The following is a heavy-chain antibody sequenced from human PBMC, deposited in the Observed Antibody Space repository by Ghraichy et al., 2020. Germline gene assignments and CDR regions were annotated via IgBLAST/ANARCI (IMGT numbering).Heavy chain of an antibody. Sequence: GESLNISCAASGLTVVSNDMSWVRQAPGKGLEWVSSMHAGGYKEYAGSVKDRFVISRGTSTNTLYLQMRSLRDEDTALYFCARLNTQSQYFDSWGPGSLVIVSS. J-gene: IGHJ4*02. CDR1: GLTVVSND. D-gene: IGHD6-19*01. CDR3: ARLNTQSQYFDS. CDR2: MHAGGYK. V-gene: IGHV3-53*05.